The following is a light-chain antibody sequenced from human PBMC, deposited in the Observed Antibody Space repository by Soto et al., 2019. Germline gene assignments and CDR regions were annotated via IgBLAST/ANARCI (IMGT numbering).Light chain of an antibody. CDR3: GSYRSSNTLVV. J-gene: IGLJ3*02. V-gene: IGLV2-14*01. Sequence: QSVLTQPPSVSGAPGQTVTISCTGTSRDIGNYNYVSWYQQLPGKAPKLVIYEVSNRPSGISDRFSGSKSGQTASLTISGLQTEDEADYFCGSYRSSNTLVVFGGGTKVTVL. CDR2: EVS. CDR1: SRDIGNYNY.